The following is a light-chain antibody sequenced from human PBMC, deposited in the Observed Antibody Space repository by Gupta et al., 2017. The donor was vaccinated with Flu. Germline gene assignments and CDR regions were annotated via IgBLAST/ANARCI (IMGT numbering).Light chain of an antibody. Sequence: DRVTITCRASQSISSYLNWYQQRPGRAPKLLIYAASTLQSGVPSRFSGSGSGTVFTLTISSLQPEDFATYFCQQSYSTPRTFGHGTKVEIK. CDR3: QQSYSTPRT. J-gene: IGKJ1*01. CDR2: AAS. CDR1: QSISSY. V-gene: IGKV1-39*01.